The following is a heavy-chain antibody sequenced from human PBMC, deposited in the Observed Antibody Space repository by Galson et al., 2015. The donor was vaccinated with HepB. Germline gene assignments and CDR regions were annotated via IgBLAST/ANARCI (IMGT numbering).Heavy chain of an antibody. J-gene: IGHJ6*02. Sequence: SLRLSCAASGFTFSGSGIHWVRLASGKGLEWVGRIRNRANNYATAYAASVRGRFTVSRDDSKNTAYLQMNSLKTEDTAVYYCTRPGYSSSWFLDYSHGMDIWGQGTTVIVS. D-gene: IGHD6-13*01. CDR2: IRNRANNYAT. CDR1: GFTFSGSG. CDR3: TRPGYSSSWFLDYSHGMDI. V-gene: IGHV3-73*01.